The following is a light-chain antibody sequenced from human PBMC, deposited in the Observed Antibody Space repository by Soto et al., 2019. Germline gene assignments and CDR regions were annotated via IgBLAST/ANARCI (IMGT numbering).Light chain of an antibody. V-gene: IGKV1-5*03. CDR3: QQYNSYSPT. CDR2: KAS. J-gene: IGKJ1*01. CDR1: QRISVW. Sequence: DIQMTQSPSTLSASVGDRVTITCRASQRISVWLAWYQEKAGKAPNLLIYKASRLESGVPSRFSGSGSETEFTLTNSGLQPGDSATYYCQQYNSYSPTFGQGTKVEVK.